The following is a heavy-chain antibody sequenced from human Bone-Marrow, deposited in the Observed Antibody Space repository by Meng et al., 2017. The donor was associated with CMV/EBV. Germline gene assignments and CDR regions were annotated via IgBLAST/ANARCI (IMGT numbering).Heavy chain of an antibody. CDR3: ARRLLMATGFWSGPGYHGMDV. D-gene: IGHD3-3*01. J-gene: IGHJ6*02. CDR2: MNPNSGNT. Sequence: ASVKVSCKASGYTFTSYDINWVRQAAGQGLEWMGWMNPNSGNTGYAQKFQGRVTITRSTSTSTAYLELNSLRSEDTAVYYCARRLLMATGFWSGPGYHGMDVWGQGTTVPVSS. V-gene: IGHV1-8*01. CDR1: GYTFTSYD.